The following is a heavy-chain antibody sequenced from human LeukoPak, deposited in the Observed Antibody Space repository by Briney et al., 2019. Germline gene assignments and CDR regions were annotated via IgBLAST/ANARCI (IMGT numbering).Heavy chain of an antibody. CDR3: ARDRGSSGWYELDY. CDR1: GFTSSSYW. Sequence: GGSLRISCAASGFTSSSYWMSWVRQAPGKGLEWVANIKQDGSEKYYVDSEKGGFTISRDNEKNSLYLQMNGLSAEDRAVYYCARDRGSSGWYELDYRVQGTLV. V-gene: IGHV3-7*01. J-gene: IGHJ4*02. D-gene: IGHD6-19*01. CDR2: IKQDGSEK.